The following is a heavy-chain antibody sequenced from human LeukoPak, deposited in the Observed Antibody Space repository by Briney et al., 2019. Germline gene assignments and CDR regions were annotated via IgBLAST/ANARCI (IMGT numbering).Heavy chain of an antibody. V-gene: IGHV3-74*01. J-gene: IGHJ4*02. D-gene: IGHD3-22*01. Sequence: GGSLRLSCVASGFTFSSYWMHWVRQVPGKGLVWVSRVNSDGSITNYADFVKGQFTISRDTAQNTLYLQMNSLRADDTAMYYCAREPGGYYDSSGFLDDWGQGTLVTVSS. CDR3: AREPGGYYDSSGFLDD. CDR2: VNSDGSIT. CDR1: GFTFSSYW.